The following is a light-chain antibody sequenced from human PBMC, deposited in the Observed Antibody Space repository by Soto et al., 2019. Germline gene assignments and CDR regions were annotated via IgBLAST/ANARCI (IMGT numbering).Light chain of an antibody. CDR3: QQYNRWPIT. Sequence: EIVMTQSPATLSVSPGERATLSCRASQSVGSNLAWYKQKPGQAPGLLIYGASTRATDISARFSGSGSGTEFTLTISSLQSEDFAVYYCQQYNRWPITFGQGTRLEIK. CDR1: QSVGSN. V-gene: IGKV3-15*01. CDR2: GAS. J-gene: IGKJ5*01.